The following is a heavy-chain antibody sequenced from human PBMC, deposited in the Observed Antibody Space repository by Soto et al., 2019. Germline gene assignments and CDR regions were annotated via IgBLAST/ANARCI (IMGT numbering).Heavy chain of an antibody. D-gene: IGHD3-3*01. CDR2: ISWNSGSI. CDR3: AKNIGTSFYDFWSGYYSDYYYYGMDV. J-gene: IGHJ6*02. Sequence: PGGSLRLSCAASGFTFDDYAMHWVRQAPGKGLEWVSGISWNSGSIGYADSVKGRFTISRDNAKNSLYLQMNSLRAEDTALYYCAKNIGTSFYDFWSGYYSDYYYYGMDVWGQGTTATVSS. CDR1: GFTFDDYA. V-gene: IGHV3-9*01.